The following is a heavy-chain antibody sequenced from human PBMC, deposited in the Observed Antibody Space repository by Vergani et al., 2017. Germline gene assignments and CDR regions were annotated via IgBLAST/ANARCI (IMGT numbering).Heavy chain of an antibody. CDR2: LRPKTDVETT. CDR3: TTPSKWAVRFYFDY. Sequence: VQLVESGGGVVQPGTSLRLSCVVSGFALNRHAMYWVRQAPGKGLEWVARLRPKTDVETTEYAAPVKGRLTISRDDSKNTLYLQMNSLKTADTAVYYCTTPSKWAVRFYFDYWGQETMVTVSS. V-gene: IGHV3-15*01. D-gene: IGHD3-3*01. J-gene: IGHJ4*02. CDR1: GFALNRHA.